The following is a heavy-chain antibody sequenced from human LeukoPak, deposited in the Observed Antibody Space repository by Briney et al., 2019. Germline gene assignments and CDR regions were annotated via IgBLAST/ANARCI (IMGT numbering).Heavy chain of an antibody. V-gene: IGHV4-34*01. CDR2: INHSGTT. CDR1: GESFSGYY. J-gene: IGHJ4*02. Sequence: SETLSLTCAVYGESFSGYYWSWIRQPPGKGLEWIGEINHSGTTNYNPSLKSRVTISVDTSKNQFSLNLNSVTAADTAVYYCARAGSFYYDTGGYYPFDYWGRGTLVTVSS. CDR3: ARAGSFYYDTGGYYPFDY. D-gene: IGHD3-22*01.